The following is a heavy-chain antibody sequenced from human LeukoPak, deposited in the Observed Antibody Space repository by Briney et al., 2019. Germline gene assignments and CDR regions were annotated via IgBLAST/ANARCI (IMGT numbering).Heavy chain of an antibody. J-gene: IGHJ4*02. V-gene: IGHV3-23*01. D-gene: IGHD5-24*01. CDR3: AKDRAMATIFDY. Sequence: GGSLRLSCAASGFTFSSYAMSWVRQAPGKGLEWVSAISGSGGSTYYADSVKGRFTISRDNSKNTLYLQMNSLRPEDTAVYYCAKDRAMATIFDYWGQGTLVTVSS. CDR2: ISGSGGST. CDR1: GFTFSSYA.